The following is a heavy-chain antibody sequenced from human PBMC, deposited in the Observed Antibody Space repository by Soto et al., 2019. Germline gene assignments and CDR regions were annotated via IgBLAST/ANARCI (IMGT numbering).Heavy chain of an antibody. D-gene: IGHD3-22*01. V-gene: IGHV4-59*01. Sequence: PSETLSLTCFISCGSFSNDYWTWIRHSPGKGLEWIGYIFHSGITDYNPSVESRVTISIDKSRNLFSLNLTSVTAADTAVYYCARDRYFYDSRGYYRTLDSWGQGTLVTVSS. CDR2: IFHSGIT. CDR1: CGSFSNDY. CDR3: ARDRYFYDSRGYYRTLDS. J-gene: IGHJ5*01.